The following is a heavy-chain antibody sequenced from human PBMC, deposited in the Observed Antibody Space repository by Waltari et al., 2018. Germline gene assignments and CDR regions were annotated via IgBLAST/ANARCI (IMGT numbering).Heavy chain of an antibody. V-gene: IGHV3-30*18. Sequence: QVQLVESGGGVVQPGRSLRLSCAASGFTFSSYGMHWVRQAPGKGLGWGAVISYDGSNKYYADSVKGRFTISRDNSKNTLYLQMNSLRAEDTAVYYCAKNDYGYSSSWAEWGQGTLVTVSS. CDR3: AKNDYGYSSSWAE. J-gene: IGHJ4*02. D-gene: IGHD6-13*01. CDR1: GFTFSSYG. CDR2: ISYDGSNK.